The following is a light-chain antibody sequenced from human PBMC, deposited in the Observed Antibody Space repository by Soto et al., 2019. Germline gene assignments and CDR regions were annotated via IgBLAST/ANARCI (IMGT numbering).Light chain of an antibody. Sequence: QSVLTQPPSASGTPCQSLTIYCAGSSSNIGSHFVYWYQHVPGTAPKLLIFRDGQRPSGVPARFFGSKSGTSASLAFSGLRSEDEADYYCAVWDQSLTGWVFGGGTKVTVL. V-gene: IGLV1-47*01. CDR3: AVWDQSLTGWV. CDR1: SSNIGSHF. CDR2: RDG. J-gene: IGLJ3*02.